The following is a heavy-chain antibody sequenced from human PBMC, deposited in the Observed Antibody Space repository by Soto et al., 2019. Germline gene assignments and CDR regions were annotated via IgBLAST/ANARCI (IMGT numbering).Heavy chain of an antibody. Sequence: EVQLVEAGGDLVQPGGSLRLSCVASGFTISNYWMHWVRQAPGKGLIWVSRISPDGSTTNYADSVKGRFTISRDNVKNTLYLQMDSLRAEDTALYYCTRVISGSSGLFDYWGQGTLVTVSS. CDR2: ISPDGSTT. D-gene: IGHD1-26*01. J-gene: IGHJ4*02. V-gene: IGHV3-74*01. CDR1: GFTISNYW. CDR3: TRVISGSSGLFDY.